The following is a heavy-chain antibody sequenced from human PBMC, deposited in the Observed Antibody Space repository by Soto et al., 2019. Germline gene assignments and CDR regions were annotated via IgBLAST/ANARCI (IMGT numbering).Heavy chain of an antibody. CDR3: ARAEVDIVATIMDY. CDR2: ISAYNGNT. CDR1: GYTFTSYG. Sequence: QVQLVQSGAEVKKPGASVKVSCKASGYTFTSYGISWVRQAPGQGLEWMGWISAYNGNTNYAQKLQGRVTMTTDTSTSTDNMELRRLRSDNTAVYYCARAEVDIVATIMDYWGQGTLVTVSS. D-gene: IGHD5-12*01. J-gene: IGHJ4*02. V-gene: IGHV1-18*01.